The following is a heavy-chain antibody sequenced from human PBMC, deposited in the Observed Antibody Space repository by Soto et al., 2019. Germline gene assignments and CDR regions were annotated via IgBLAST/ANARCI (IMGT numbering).Heavy chain of an antibody. J-gene: IGHJ4*02. V-gene: IGHV1-69*02. CDR3: ARVYCGGDCYLDY. CDR2: IIPILGIA. CDR1: GGTFSSYT. Sequence: QVQLVQSGAEVKKPGSSVKVSCKASGGTFSSYTISWVRQAPGQGLEWMGRIIPILGIANYAQKFQGRVRITADKSTSTAYMELSSLRSEDTAVYYCARVYCGGDCYLDYWGQGTLVTVSS. D-gene: IGHD2-21*02.